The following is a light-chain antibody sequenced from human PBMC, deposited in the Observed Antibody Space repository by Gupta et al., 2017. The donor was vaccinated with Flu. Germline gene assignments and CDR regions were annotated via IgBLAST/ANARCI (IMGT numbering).Light chain of an antibody. V-gene: IGKV3-11*01. CDR3: QNHRVCTYGST. CDR2: VSA. CDR1: ESIGAT. J-gene: IGKJ1*01. Sequence: LSMSACERDTLSVSDSESIGATRSLYRHKIGQHTRLLIDVSATRATGMPIRLRLWGSGTDFHLTISSLKPEDVAIDYCQNHRVCTYGSTFGQGTKVEIK.